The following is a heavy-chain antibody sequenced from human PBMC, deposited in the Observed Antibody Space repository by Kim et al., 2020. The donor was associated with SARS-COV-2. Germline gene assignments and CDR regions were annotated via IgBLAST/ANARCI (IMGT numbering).Heavy chain of an antibody. D-gene: IGHD4-17*01. CDR3: AKELTPDYGDYYYGMDV. J-gene: IGHJ6*02. Sequence: GGSLRLSCAASGFTFSSYAMSWVRQAPGKGLEWVSAISGSGGSTYYADSVKGRFTISRDNSKNTLYLQMNSLRAEDTAVYYCAKELTPDYGDYYYGMDVWGQGTTVTVSS. CDR1: GFTFSSYA. CDR2: ISGSGGST. V-gene: IGHV3-23*01.